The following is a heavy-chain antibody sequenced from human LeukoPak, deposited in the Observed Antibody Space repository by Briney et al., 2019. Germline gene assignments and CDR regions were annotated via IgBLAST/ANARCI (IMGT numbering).Heavy chain of an antibody. CDR3: ARRDGYADY. CDR1: GFTFSSYA. J-gene: IGHJ4*02. Sequence: PGGSLRLSCAASGFTFSSYAMSWVRQAPGKGLEWVSAISGSGGSTYYADSVKGRFTISRDNAKNSLYLQMNSLRAEDTAVYYCARRDGYADYWGQGTLVTVSS. V-gene: IGHV3-23*01. CDR2: ISGSGGST. D-gene: IGHD5-24*01.